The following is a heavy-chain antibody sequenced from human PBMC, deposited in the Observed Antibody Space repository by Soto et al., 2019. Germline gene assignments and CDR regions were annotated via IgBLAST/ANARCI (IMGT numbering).Heavy chain of an antibody. CDR2: IIPIFGTA. CDR3: ARDSDYDFWSGSRPFDI. V-gene: IGHV1-69*13. D-gene: IGHD3-3*01. Sequence: SVKVSCNASGGTFSSYAISWVRQAPEQGLEWMGGIIPIFGTANYAQKFQGRVTITADESTSTAYMELSSLRSEDTAVYYCARDSDYDFWSGSRPFDIWGQGTMVTVSS. J-gene: IGHJ3*02. CDR1: GGTFSSYA.